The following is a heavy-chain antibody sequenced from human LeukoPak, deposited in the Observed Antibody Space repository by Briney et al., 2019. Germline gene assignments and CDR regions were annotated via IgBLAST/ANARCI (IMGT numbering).Heavy chain of an antibody. Sequence: SETLSLTCSVSGASVSDGNYYWSWIRQPPGKGLERIGYMFYSESTKYNPSLKSRVTISVDKSKNQFSLHMSSVTAADTAVYYCARDMVRGVWVYWGQGTLVTVSS. D-gene: IGHD3-10*01. V-gene: IGHV4-61*01. J-gene: IGHJ4*02. CDR2: MFYSEST. CDR3: ARDMVRGVWVY. CDR1: GASVSDGNYY.